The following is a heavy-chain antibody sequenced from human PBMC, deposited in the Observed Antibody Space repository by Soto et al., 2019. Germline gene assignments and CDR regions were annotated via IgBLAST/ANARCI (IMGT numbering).Heavy chain of an antibody. CDR1: GGSITSYY. V-gene: IGHV4-59*08. D-gene: IGHD5-12*01. CDR3: ARLRYSAYYVTYHLDY. CDR2: IHYTGAT. Sequence: QVQLQESGPGLVKPSETLYLTCTVSGGSITSYYWSWIRQSPGKGLESIGYIHYTGATNYNPSLKSRVTISVDTSKNQFSLKLSSVTAADAAVYYCARLRYSAYYVTYHLDYWGQGAVVTVSS. J-gene: IGHJ4*02.